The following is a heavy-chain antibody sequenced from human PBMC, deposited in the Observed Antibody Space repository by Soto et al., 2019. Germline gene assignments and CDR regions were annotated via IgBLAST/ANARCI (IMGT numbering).Heavy chain of an antibody. CDR1: GFTFSSYA. Sequence: GGSLRLSCAASGFTFSSYAMSWVRQAPGKGLEWVSAISGSGGGTYYADSVKGRFTISRDNSKNTLYLQMNSLRAEDTAVYYCAKEAVRYYDSSGYSPFDYWGQGTLVTVSS. CDR2: ISGSGGGT. D-gene: IGHD3-22*01. J-gene: IGHJ4*02. V-gene: IGHV3-23*01. CDR3: AKEAVRYYDSSGYSPFDY.